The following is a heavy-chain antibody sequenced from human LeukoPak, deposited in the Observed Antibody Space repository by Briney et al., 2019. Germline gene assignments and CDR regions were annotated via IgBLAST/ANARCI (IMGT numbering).Heavy chain of an antibody. Sequence: GGSLRLSCAASGFTFSNYAMSWVRQAPGKGLEWVSTISGSGGSTYYADSVKGRFTISRDNSKNTLYLQMNSLRVEDTAVYYCAKDTQYHSGGYSDYWGQGTLVTVSS. D-gene: IGHD3-22*01. J-gene: IGHJ4*02. V-gene: IGHV3-23*01. CDR3: AKDTQYHSGGYSDY. CDR2: ISGSGGST. CDR1: GFTFSNYA.